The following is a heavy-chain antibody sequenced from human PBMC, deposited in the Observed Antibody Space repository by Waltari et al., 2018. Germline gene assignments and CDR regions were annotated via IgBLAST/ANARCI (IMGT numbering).Heavy chain of an antibody. D-gene: IGHD6-19*01. J-gene: IGHJ4*02. CDR3: AKALYSSGWYEGVDY. CDR2: IRYDGSNK. V-gene: IGHV3-30*02. CDR1: GFTFSTYG. Sequence: QVQLVESGGGVVQPGGSLRLSCAASGFTFSTYGMHWVRQAPGTGLEWVAFIRYDGSNKYYGDSVKGRFTISRDNSKNTLYLQMNSLRAEDTAVYYCAKALYSSGWYEGVDYWGQGTLVTVSS.